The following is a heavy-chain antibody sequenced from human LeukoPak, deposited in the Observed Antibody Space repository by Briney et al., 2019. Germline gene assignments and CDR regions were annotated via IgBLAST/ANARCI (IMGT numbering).Heavy chain of an antibody. D-gene: IGHD6-19*01. J-gene: IGHJ4*02. V-gene: IGHV1-69*13. CDR3: ARVFPPYSSGWFHFDY. Sequence: ASVNVSCKASGGTFSSYAISWVRQAPGQGLEWMGGIIPIFGTANYAQKFQGRVMITADESTSTAYMELSSLRSEDTAVYYCARVFPPYSSGWFHFDYWGQGTLVTVSS. CDR1: GGTFSSYA. CDR2: IIPIFGTA.